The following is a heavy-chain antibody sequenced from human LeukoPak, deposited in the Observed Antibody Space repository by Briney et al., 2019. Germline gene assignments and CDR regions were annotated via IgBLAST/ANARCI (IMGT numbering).Heavy chain of an antibody. CDR1: GFTFSSYA. V-gene: IGHV3-23*01. CDR2: ISGSGGST. D-gene: IGHD3-22*01. Sequence: GGSLRLSCAASGFTFSSYAMSWVRQAPGKGLEWVSAISGSGGSTYYADSVKGRFTISRDNSKNTLYLQMNSLRAEDTAVYYCAKDQPSSRYDSSPYFDYWGQGTLVTVSS. CDR3: AKDQPSSRYDSSPYFDY. J-gene: IGHJ4*02.